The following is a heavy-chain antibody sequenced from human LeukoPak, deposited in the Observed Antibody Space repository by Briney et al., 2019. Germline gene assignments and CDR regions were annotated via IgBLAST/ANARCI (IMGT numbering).Heavy chain of an antibody. V-gene: IGHV4-4*07. CDR3: ARDADGAAQFDP. CDR2: LSASGST. Sequence: SETLSLTCTVSGSSISSYHWTWIRQPAGKGLEWIGRLSASGSTNFNPSLKSRVTISVDKSKKQFSLKVSSVTAADTAVYYCARDADGAAQFDPWGQGTLVTVPS. J-gene: IGHJ5*02. CDR1: GSSISSYH. D-gene: IGHD6-13*01.